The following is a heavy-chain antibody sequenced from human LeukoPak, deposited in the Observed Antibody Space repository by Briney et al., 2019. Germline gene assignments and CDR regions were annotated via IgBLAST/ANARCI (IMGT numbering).Heavy chain of an antibody. CDR3: AREEDSNSWLDFDS. V-gene: IGHV4-61*01. J-gene: IGHJ4*02. D-gene: IGHD6-13*01. CDR1: GPSVSSARVC. Sequence: SETLSLTCSVSGPSVSSARVCWTWIRQPPGKGLEWICDSYSSRSTNYNPSLNSRVSISVDTSKNQFSLPMASVTAADTAVYYCAREEDSNSWLDFDSWGQGTLVT. CDR2: SYSSRST.